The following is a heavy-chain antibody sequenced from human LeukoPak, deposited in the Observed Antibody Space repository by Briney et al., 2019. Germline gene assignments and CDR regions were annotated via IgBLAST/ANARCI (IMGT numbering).Heavy chain of an antibody. J-gene: IGHJ4*02. CDR3: ARVDYYDSSVFDY. CDR2: IYYSGST. V-gene: IGHV4-30-4*02. Sequence: SETLSLTCTVSGGSISSGDYYWSWIRQPPGKVLEWIGYIYYSGSTYYNPSLKSRVTISVDTSKNQFSLILNSVTAADTAVYYCARVDYYDSSVFDYWGQGTLVTVSS. CDR1: GGSISSGDYY. D-gene: IGHD3-22*01.